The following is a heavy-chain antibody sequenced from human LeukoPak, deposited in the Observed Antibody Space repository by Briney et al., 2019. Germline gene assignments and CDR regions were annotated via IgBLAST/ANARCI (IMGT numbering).Heavy chain of an antibody. Sequence: PGGSLRLSCVASGFTLSTYGMHWVRQAPGKGLEWVAFIRYDGSDKFYGDSVKGRFTNSRDNSKNTLYLQMSRLRVEDTAVYYCAKDLACSGGTCHKVFDCWGQGTLVTVSS. CDR1: GFTLSTYG. CDR2: IRYDGSDK. D-gene: IGHD2-15*01. J-gene: IGHJ4*02. V-gene: IGHV3-30*02. CDR3: AKDLACSGGTCHKVFDC.